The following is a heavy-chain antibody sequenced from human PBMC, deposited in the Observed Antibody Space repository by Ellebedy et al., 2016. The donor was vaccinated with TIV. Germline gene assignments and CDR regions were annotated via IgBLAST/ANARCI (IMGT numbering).Heavy chain of an antibody. CDR3: AKVSGYSYGPTYFDY. CDR1: GFTFDDYA. CDR2: IGWNSGSV. Sequence: PGGSLRLSCAASGFTFDDYAIHWVRQTPGKGLEWVSGIGWNSGSVGYADSVKGRFTISRDNAKNSLYLQMNSLRAEDTALYYCAKVSGYSYGPTYFDYWGQGTLVTVSS. J-gene: IGHJ4*02. V-gene: IGHV3-9*01. D-gene: IGHD5-18*01.